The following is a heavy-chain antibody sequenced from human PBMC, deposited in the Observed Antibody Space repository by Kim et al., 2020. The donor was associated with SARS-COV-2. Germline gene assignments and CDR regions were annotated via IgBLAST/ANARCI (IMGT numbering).Heavy chain of an antibody. J-gene: IGHJ4*02. Sequence: ASVKVSCKASGYTFTSYYMHWVRQAPGQGLEWMGIINPSGGSTSYAQKFQGRVTMTRDTSTSTGYMELSSRGSEDTAVYYCARVGAGWELWDYWGQGTLVTVSS. D-gene: IGHD1-26*01. CDR2: INPSGGST. CDR3: ARVGAGWELWDY. CDR1: GYTFTSYY. V-gene: IGHV1-46*01.